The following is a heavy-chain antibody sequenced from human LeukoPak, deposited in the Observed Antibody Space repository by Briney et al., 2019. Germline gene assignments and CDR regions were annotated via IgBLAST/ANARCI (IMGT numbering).Heavy chain of an antibody. D-gene: IGHD3-22*01. CDR2: IKQDGSEK. V-gene: IGHV3-7*01. Sequence: GGSLRLSCVASGFIFSGFWMSWVRQAPGKGLEWVANIKQDGSEKYYVDSVKGRFTISRDNALYLQMNSLRAEDTAVYYCARHYYDSSGYPNWFDPWGQGTLVTVSS. CDR3: ARHYYDSSGYPNWFDP. CDR1: GFIFSGFW. J-gene: IGHJ5*02.